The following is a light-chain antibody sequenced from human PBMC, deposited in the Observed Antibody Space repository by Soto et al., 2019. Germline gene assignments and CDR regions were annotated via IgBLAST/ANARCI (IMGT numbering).Light chain of an antibody. J-gene: IGKJ2*01. CDR3: QQYNDSFPYA. CDR2: EAS. CDR1: QSISRW. V-gene: IGKV1-5*03. Sequence: DIQMTQSPSTLSASVGDRVTITCRASQSISRWLAWYQQKPGAAPKLLIYEASTLESGVPSRFSGSRSGTEFTLTVSSPQPDDFATYYCQQYNDSFPYAFGQGTQLEIK.